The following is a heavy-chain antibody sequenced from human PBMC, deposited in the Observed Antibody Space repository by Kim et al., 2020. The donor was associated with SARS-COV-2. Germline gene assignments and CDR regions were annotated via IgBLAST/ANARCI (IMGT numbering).Heavy chain of an antibody. CDR1: GCTFSSYA. J-gene: IGHJ3*02. CDR2: IIPIFGTA. CDR3: ASPAAAGTAFDI. Sequence: SVKVSCKASGCTFSSYAISWVRQAPGQGLEWMGGIIPIFGTANYAQKFQGRVTITADESTSTAYMELSSLRSEDTAVYYCASPAAAGTAFDIWGQGTMVTVSS. D-gene: IGHD6-13*01. V-gene: IGHV1-69*13.